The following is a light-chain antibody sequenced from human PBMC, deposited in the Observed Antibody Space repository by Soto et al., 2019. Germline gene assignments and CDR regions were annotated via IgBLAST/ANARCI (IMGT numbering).Light chain of an antibody. CDR2: GAS. J-gene: IGKJ2*01. CDR3: QQYGSSPRT. V-gene: IGKV3-20*01. CDR1: QSVSSSS. Sequence: EIVLTQSPDTLSLSPGERATLSCRASQSVSSSSLAWHQQRPGQAPRLLISGASSRATGIPDRFSGSGSGTDFTLTISRLEPEDFAVYYCQQYGSSPRTFGQGTKLEIK.